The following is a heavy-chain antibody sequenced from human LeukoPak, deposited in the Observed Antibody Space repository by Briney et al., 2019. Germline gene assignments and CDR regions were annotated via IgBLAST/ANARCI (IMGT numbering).Heavy chain of an antibody. D-gene: IGHD3-3*01. CDR1: GYTFTSYG. J-gene: IGHJ5*02. CDR3: ARVFDFWSGADRFNWFDP. Sequence: ASVKVSCKASGYTFTSYGISWVRQAPGQGLEWMGWISAYNGNTNYAQKLQGRVTMTTDTSTSTAYMELRSLRSDDTAVYYCARVFDFWSGADRFNWFDPWGQGTLVTVSS. V-gene: IGHV1-18*01. CDR2: ISAYNGNT.